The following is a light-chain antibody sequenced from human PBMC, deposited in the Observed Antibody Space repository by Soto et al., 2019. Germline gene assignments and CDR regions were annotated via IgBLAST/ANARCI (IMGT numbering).Light chain of an antibody. J-gene: IGLJ2*01. V-gene: IGLV2-14*01. CDR3: SSFTRSSTVV. CDR1: SNDVGNYKY. CDR2: EVS. Sequence: QSALTQPASVSGSPGQSITISCSGTSNDVGNYKYVSWYQQHPGKAPKLIIYEVSDRPSGVSNRFSGSKSGNTASLTISGLQAEDEADYYCSSFTRSSTVVFGGGTQLTVL.